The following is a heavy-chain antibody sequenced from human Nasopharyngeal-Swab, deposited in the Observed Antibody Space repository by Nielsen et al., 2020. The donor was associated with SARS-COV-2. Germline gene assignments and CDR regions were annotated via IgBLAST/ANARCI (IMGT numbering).Heavy chain of an antibody. D-gene: IGHD3-9*01. CDR1: GGSISSDSHY. J-gene: IGHJ6*02. V-gene: IGHV4-61*02. Sequence: SETLSLTCTVSGGSISSDSHYWSWIRQPAGKGLEWIGRIYASGNTNYNPSLKSRVTISVDRSKNQFSLRLSSVTAADTAVYYCARRYFDSLYGMDVWGQGTTVTVSS. CDR3: ARRYFDSLYGMDV. CDR2: IYASGNT.